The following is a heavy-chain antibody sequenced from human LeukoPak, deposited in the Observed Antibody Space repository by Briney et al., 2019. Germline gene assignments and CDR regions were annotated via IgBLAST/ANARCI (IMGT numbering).Heavy chain of an antibody. J-gene: IGHJ3*02. CDR2: ISAYNGNT. CDR3: AKSNGYGLVDI. D-gene: IGHD3-10*01. Sequence: ASVKVSCKASGYTFTNYGISWVRQAPGQGLECMGWISAYNGNTNYAQRFQGRVTMTTDTSTSTAYMELRSLRSDDTAVYYCAKSNGYGLVDIWGQGTMVTVSS. CDR1: GYTFTNYG. V-gene: IGHV1-18*01.